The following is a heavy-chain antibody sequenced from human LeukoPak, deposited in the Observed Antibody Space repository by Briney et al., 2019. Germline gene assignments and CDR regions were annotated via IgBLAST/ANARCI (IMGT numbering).Heavy chain of an antibody. CDR1: GFTFSSYS. CDR3: ARDLSYSSSWYYFDY. D-gene: IGHD6-13*01. CDR2: ISSSSSYI. V-gene: IGHV3-21*01. J-gene: IGHJ4*02. Sequence: GGSLRLYCAASGFTFSSYSMNWVRQSPGKGLEWVSSISSSSSYIYYADSVKGRFTISRDNAKNSLYLQMNSLRAEDTAVYYCARDLSYSSSWYYFDYWGQGTLVTVSS.